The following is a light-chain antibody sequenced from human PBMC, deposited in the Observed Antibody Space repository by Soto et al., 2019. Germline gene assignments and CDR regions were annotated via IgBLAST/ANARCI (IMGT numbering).Light chain of an antibody. CDR2: GNS. CDR1: SSNIGAGYD. V-gene: IGLV1-40*01. CDR3: QSYDSSLDVV. J-gene: IGLJ2*01. Sequence: QSVLTQPPSVSGAPGQRVTISCTGSSSNIGAGYDVHWSQQLPGTAPKLLIYGNSHRPSGVPDRFSGSKSGTSASLAITGLQAEDEADYYCQSYDSSLDVVFGGGTKVTVL.